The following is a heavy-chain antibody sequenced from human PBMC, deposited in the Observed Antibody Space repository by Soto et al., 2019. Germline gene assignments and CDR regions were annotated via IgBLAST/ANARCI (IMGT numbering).Heavy chain of an antibody. CDR2: IIPIFGTA. D-gene: IGHD2-2*01. V-gene: IGHV1-69*06. CDR3: AREVIVVVPAAHAFDI. J-gene: IGHJ3*02. Sequence: SVKVSCKASGGTFSSYAISWVRQAPGQGLEWMGGIIPIFGTANYAQKFQGRVTIAADKSTSTAYMELSSLRSEDTAVYYCAREVIVVVPAAHAFDIWGQGTMVTVSS. CDR1: GGTFSSYA.